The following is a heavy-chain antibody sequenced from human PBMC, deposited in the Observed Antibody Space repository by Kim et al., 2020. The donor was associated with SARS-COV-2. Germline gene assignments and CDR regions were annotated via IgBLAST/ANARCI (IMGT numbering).Heavy chain of an antibody. Sequence: ASVKVSCKASGYTFTTYAIYWVRQAPGQRLEWMGWTIAGNGNTKYSQQFQGRLTITRDTTASTVYMELSSLRSEDTAVYYCARMIRGTDYGMDVWGQGTT. CDR1: GYTFTTYA. CDR2: TIAGNGNT. CDR3: ARMIRGTDYGMDV. D-gene: IGHD3-10*01. V-gene: IGHV1-3*01. J-gene: IGHJ6*02.